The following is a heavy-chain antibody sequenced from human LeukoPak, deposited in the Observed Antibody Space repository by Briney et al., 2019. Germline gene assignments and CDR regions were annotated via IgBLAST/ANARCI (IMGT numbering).Heavy chain of an antibody. D-gene: IGHD5-12*01. J-gene: IGHJ4*02. CDR2: INPNSGGT. CDR3: ASGRGYSGYQINVFDY. V-gene: IGHV1-2*02. Sequence: ASVKVSCKASGYTFTGYYMHWGRQAPGQGLEWVGWINPNSGGTNYAQSFQGRVTMTRDTSISTAYMELSRLRSDDTAVYYCASGRGYSGYQINVFDYWGQGTLVTVSS. CDR1: GYTFTGYY.